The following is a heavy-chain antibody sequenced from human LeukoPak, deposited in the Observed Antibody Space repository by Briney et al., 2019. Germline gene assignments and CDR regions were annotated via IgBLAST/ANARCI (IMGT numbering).Heavy chain of an antibody. D-gene: IGHD6-13*01. CDR1: GFTFSIYA. CDR2: ISGSGGST. Sequence: GGSLRLSCAASGFTFSIYAMSWVRQAPGKGLEWVSAISGSGGSTYYADSVKGRFTISRDNSKNTLYLQMNSLRAEDTAVYYSAKYSSSWSPYYYYGMDVWGQGTTVTVSS. V-gene: IGHV3-23*01. CDR3: AKYSSSWSPYYYYGMDV. J-gene: IGHJ6*02.